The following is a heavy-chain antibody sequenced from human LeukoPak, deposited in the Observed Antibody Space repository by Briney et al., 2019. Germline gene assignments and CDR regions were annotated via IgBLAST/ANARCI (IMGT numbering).Heavy chain of an antibody. V-gene: IGHV1-46*01. CDR1: GYTFTSNY. CDR3: ARDQEGFDY. J-gene: IGHJ4*02. CDR2: IYPRDGST. Sequence: RGASVKVSCKASGYTFTSNYIHWVRQAPGQGLEWMGMIYPRDGSTSYAQKFQGRVTVTRDTSTTTVHMELRGLRSEDTAVYYCARDQEGFDYWGQGTVVTVSS.